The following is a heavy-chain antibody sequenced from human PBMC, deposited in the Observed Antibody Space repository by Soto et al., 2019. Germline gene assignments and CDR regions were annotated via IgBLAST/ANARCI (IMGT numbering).Heavy chain of an antibody. CDR3: AKGRGGSGSLTPRVDF. Sequence: EVQLLESGGGLVQPGGSLRLSCAASGFTFNNYAMTWVRQAPGKGLEWVSDISGGGDTTSYADSVKGRFTGSRDGSKNTLYQQMSSLRAEDTALYYCAKGRGGSGSLTPRVDFWGQGTLVTVSS. CDR2: ISGGGDTT. D-gene: IGHD3-10*01. J-gene: IGHJ4*02. V-gene: IGHV3-23*01. CDR1: GFTFNNYA.